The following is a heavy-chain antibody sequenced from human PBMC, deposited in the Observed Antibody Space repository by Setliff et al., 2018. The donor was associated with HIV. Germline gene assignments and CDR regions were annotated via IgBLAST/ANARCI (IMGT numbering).Heavy chain of an antibody. CDR1: GASTNAYF. CDR2: IYTSGLT. Sequence: SETLSLTCNDSGASTNAYFLSWVRHPAGKGLEWIGHIYTSGLTNHNPSLKSRVTMSLDTSKEQFSLRLRSVTAADTAIYYCAREPSPSQWQPLYFDVWGRGILVTVSS. J-gene: IGHJ4*02. CDR3: AREPSPSQWQPLYFDV. D-gene: IGHD6-19*01. V-gene: IGHV4-4*07.